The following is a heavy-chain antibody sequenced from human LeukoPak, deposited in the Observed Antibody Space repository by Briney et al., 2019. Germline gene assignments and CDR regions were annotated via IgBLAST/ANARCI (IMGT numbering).Heavy chain of an antibody. CDR2: ISSSSSYI. CDR3: SADPGDY. Sequence: PGGSLRLSCAASGFTFSSYSMNWGREAPGKGLEWVSSISSSSSYIYYTDSVKGRFTISRDNAKNSLYLQMNSLRAEDTAVYFCSADPGDYWGQGTLVSVSS. D-gene: IGHD7-27*01. J-gene: IGHJ4*02. V-gene: IGHV3-21*01. CDR1: GFTFSSYS.